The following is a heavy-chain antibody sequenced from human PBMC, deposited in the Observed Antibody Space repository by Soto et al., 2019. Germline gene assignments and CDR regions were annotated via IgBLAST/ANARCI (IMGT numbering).Heavy chain of an antibody. V-gene: IGHV4-30-4*01. CDR3: ASNFPYYYGSGSYYNVAFDI. D-gene: IGHD3-10*01. Sequence: QVQLQESGPGLVKPSQTLSLTCTVSGGSISSGDYYWSCIRQPPGKGLEWIGYFYYSGSTYYNPSLKSRVTISVDTSKNQFSLKLSSVTAADTAVYYCASNFPYYYGSGSYYNVAFDIWGQGTMVTVSS. CDR1: GGSISSGDYY. CDR2: FYYSGST. J-gene: IGHJ3*02.